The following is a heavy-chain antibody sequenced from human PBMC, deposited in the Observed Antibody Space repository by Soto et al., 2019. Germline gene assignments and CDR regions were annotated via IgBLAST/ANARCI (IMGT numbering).Heavy chain of an antibody. Sequence: QVGLLQSGTEVKRPGSSVKVSCKASGVPFNSYGFAWVRQAPGRGLEWAGRINPAYQLRNYEQSLQVRVTITAETSTTTAYMEFSGLTSADTAGYYCARMKLASLDHWGQGTLVTVSS. CDR1: GVPFNSYG. CDR2: INPAYQLR. J-gene: IGHJ4*02. V-gene: IGHV1-69*09. CDR3: ARMKLASLDH.